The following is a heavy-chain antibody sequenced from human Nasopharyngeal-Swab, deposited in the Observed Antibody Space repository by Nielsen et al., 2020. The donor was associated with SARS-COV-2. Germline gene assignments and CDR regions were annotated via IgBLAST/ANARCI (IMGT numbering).Heavy chain of an antibody. V-gene: IGHV1-18*01. CDR2: ISAYNGNT. Sequence: ASVKVSCKASGYTFTSYGISWVRQAPGQGLEWMGWISAYNGNTNYAQKLQGRVTMTTDTSTSTAYMELRSLRSDDTAVYYCARDSPYGGATPHYYYGMDVWGQGTTVTVSS. D-gene: IGHD1-26*01. CDR1: GYTFTSYG. CDR3: ARDSPYGGATPHYYYGMDV. J-gene: IGHJ6*02.